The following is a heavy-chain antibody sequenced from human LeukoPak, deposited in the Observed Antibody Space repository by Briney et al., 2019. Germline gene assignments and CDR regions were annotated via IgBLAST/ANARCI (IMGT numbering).Heavy chain of an antibody. CDR1: GFTFSSYA. Sequence: GRSLRLSCAASGFTFSSYAMPWVRQAPGKGLEWVAVISYDGSNKYYADSVKGRFTISRDNSKNTLYLQMNSLRAEDTAVYYCARAWAAARSYYFDYWGQGTLVTVSS. D-gene: IGHD6-13*01. CDR3: ARAWAAARSYYFDY. V-gene: IGHV3-30-3*01. CDR2: ISYDGSNK. J-gene: IGHJ4*02.